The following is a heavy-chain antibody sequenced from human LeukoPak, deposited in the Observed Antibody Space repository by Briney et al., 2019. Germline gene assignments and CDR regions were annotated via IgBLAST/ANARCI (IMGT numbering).Heavy chain of an antibody. CDR1: GYTFTGYY. CDR2: INPNSGGT. J-gene: IGHJ5*02. CDR3: ARDKESGYYTNWFDP. D-gene: IGHD3-22*01. Sequence: GASVKVSCKASGYTFTGYYMHWVRQAPGQGLEWMGRINPNSGGTNYAQKFQGRVTMTRDTSISTAYMELSRLRSDGTAVYYCARDKESGYYTNWFDPWGQGTLVTVSS. V-gene: IGHV1-2*06.